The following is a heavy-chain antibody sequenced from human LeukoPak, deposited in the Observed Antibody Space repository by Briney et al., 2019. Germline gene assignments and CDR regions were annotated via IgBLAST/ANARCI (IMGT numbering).Heavy chain of an antibody. V-gene: IGHV4-38-2*02. CDR1: GYSLNSAYD. D-gene: IGHD3-16*01. CDR2: MYHSGST. CDR3: ARETSQKGAHYMDV. Sequence: SETLSLTCTVSGYSLNSAYDWGCIRQPPRKGLVWIGSMYHSGSTYYNPSLQSRVTISVDTSKNQFPLKLRSVTAADTAVYYCARETSQKGAHYMDVWGKGTTVTISS. J-gene: IGHJ6*03.